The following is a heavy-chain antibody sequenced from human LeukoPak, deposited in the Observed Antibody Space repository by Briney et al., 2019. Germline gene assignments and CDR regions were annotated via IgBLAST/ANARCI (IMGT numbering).Heavy chain of an antibody. Sequence: GGSLRLSCSASGSTFKSYAMHWVRQAPGKGLEYVSSINTNGANTYYADSVKGRFTISRDNSRNTVYVQMNSLTPEDTAVYYCVKGLDYSSSQMDSWGQGTLVTVSS. CDR3: VKGLDYSSSQMDS. J-gene: IGHJ4*02. CDR2: INTNGANT. D-gene: IGHD6-6*01. V-gene: IGHV3-64*05. CDR1: GSTFKSYA.